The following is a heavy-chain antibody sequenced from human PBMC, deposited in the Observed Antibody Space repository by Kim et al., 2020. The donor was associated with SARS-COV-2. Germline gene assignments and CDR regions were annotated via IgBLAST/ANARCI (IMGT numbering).Heavy chain of an antibody. CDR1: GFTFSSYS. V-gene: IGHV3-21*04. D-gene: IGHD2-15*01. J-gene: IGHJ4*02. CDR3: ARARAYCSGGSCYANYFDY. CDR2: ISSSSSYI. Sequence: GGSLRLSCAASGFTFSSYSMNWVRQAPGKGLEWVSSISSSSSYIYYADSVKGRFTISRDNAKNSLYLQMNSLRAEDTAVYYCARARAYCSGGSCYANYFDYWGQGTLVTVSS.